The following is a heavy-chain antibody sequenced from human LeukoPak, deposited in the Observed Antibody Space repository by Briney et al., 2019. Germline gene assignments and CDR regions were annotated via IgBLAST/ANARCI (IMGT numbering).Heavy chain of an antibody. CDR2: IRQDESER. D-gene: IGHD3-10*01. Sequence: PGGSLRLSCEGSGFSFSSYWMTWVRQLPGKGSEWVANIRQDESERYFADSVKGRFTISRDNAKKSVYLHMSSLRAEDTALYYCARLSAYYYGSYFYYCMDVWGKGTTVTVSS. V-gene: IGHV3-7*01. CDR3: ARLSAYYYGSYFYYCMDV. J-gene: IGHJ6*03. CDR1: GFSFSSYW.